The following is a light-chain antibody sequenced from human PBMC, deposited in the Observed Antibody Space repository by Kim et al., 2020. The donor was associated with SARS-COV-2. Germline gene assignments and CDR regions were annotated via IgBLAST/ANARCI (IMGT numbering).Light chain of an antibody. CDR2: RDT. CDR3: QIWDTGPWV. V-gene: IGLV3-9*01. CDR1: NFGSKN. J-gene: IGLJ3*02. Sequence: SYELTQPLSVSVALGQTARITCEGNNFGSKNVHWYQQKPGQAPVLVIYRDTNRPSGTPERFSGSNSGNTATLTISRAQPGDEADYYCQIWDTGPWVFGGGTQLTVL.